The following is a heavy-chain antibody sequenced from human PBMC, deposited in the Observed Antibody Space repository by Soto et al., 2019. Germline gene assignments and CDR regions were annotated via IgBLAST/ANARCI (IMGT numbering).Heavy chain of an antibody. CDR2: IYWDDDK. D-gene: IGHD6-19*01. CDR3: ARAADSSGWYRKMAFDY. J-gene: IGHJ4*02. CDR1: GFSLSTSGVG. Sequence: SGPTLVKPTQTLTLTCTFSGFSLSTSGVGVGWIRQPPGKALEWLALIYWDDDKRYSPSLKGRLTITKDTSKNQVVLTMTNMDPVETATYYCARAADSSGWYRKMAFDYWGQGTLVTVSS. V-gene: IGHV2-5*02.